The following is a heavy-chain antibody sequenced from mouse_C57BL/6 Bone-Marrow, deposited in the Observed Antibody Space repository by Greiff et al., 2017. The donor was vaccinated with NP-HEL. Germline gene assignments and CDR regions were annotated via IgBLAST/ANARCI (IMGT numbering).Heavy chain of an antibody. CDR3: ARQLRHYGSSCYYYAMDY. Sequence: EVHLVESGGGLVKPGGSLKLSCAASGFTFSSYTMSWVRQTPEKRLEWVATISGGGGNTYYPDSVKGRFTISRDNAKNTLYLQMSSLRSEDTALYYCARQLRHYGSSCYYYAMDYWGQGTSVTVSS. CDR2: ISGGGGNT. J-gene: IGHJ4*01. D-gene: IGHD1-1*01. CDR1: GFTFSSYT. V-gene: IGHV5-9*01.